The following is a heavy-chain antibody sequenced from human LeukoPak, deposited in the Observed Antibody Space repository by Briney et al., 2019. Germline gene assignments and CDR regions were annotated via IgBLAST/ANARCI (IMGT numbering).Heavy chain of an antibody. D-gene: IGHD2-8*01. J-gene: IGHJ4*02. Sequence: GASVKVSCKASGYTFTSYGISWVRQAPGQGLEWMGRIIPILGIANYAQKFQGRVTITADKSTSTAYMELSSLRSEDTAVYYCAREKNGYFDYWGQGTLVTVSS. V-gene: IGHV1-69*04. CDR3: AREKNGYFDY. CDR1: GYTFTSYG. CDR2: IIPILGIA.